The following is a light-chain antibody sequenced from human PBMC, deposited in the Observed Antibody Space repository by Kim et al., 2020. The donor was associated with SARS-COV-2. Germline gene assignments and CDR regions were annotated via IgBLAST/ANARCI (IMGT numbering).Light chain of an antibody. Sequence: NFMLTQPHSVSESQGKTVTISCTRSSGSIASGYVQWYQQRPGSVPTTVIQENHERPSGVPDRFSGSIDSSSNSASLTISGLKTEDEADYYCQSYDSTNVVFGGGAQLTVL. V-gene: IGLV6-57*03. J-gene: IGLJ3*02. CDR2: ENH. CDR1: SGSIASGY. CDR3: QSYDSTNVV.